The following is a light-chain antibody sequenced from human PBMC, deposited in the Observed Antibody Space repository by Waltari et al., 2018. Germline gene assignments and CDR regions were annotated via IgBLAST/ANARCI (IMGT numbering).Light chain of an antibody. J-gene: IGLJ1*01. CDR1: SSDVGGYNY. CDR3: SSYTSSSTFYV. Sequence: QSVLTQPASVSGSPGQSITISCNGTSSDVGGYNYVSWYQQHPGKAPKLMISDVSKGPSGFSPRFSCSKSGNTASLPISGLQAEDESDYYCSSYTSSSTFYVFGTGTKVTVL. V-gene: IGLV2-14*01. CDR2: DVS.